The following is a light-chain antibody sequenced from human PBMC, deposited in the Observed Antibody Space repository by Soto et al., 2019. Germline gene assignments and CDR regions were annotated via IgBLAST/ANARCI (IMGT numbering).Light chain of an antibody. CDR3: HSLTTSATQVL. J-gene: IGLJ2*01. V-gene: IGLV2-14*03. CDR2: NVN. Sequence: QSALTQPASVSGSPGQSITISCTGTSSDIGGYNYVSWYQQRPGTAPRLIIYNVNDRPSGVSDRFSGSKSGNTASLTTAGLQTEDEADYSCHSLTTSATQVLFGGGTKLTVL. CDR1: SSDIGGYNY.